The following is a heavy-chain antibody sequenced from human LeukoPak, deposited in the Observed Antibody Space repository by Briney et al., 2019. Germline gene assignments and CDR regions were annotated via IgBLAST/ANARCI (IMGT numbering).Heavy chain of an antibody. D-gene: IGHD6-13*01. CDR1: GFTFSSYA. V-gene: IGHV3-30*04. CDR2: ISYDGSNK. Sequence: WGSLRLSCAASGFTFSSYAMHWVRQAPGKGLEWVAVISYDGSNKYYADSVKGRFTISRDNSKNTLYLQMNSLRAEDTAVYYCARRHSSSWYVDYWGQGTLVTVSS. J-gene: IGHJ4*02. CDR3: ARRHSSSWYVDY.